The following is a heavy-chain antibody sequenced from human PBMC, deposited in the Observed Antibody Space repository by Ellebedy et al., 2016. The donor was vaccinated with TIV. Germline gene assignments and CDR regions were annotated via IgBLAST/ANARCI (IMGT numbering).Heavy chain of an antibody. J-gene: IGHJ2*01. V-gene: IGHV3-23*01. CDR2: ISSTGSRT. CDR1: GFSFNSYA. CDR3: AKDGSSGWRNWYFDL. Sequence: GESLKISCAASGFSFNSYAMTWVRQAPGKGLEWVSTISSTGSRTYYADSVEGRFIISRDNSKKTLYLQMNSLRAEDTAVYYCAKDGSSGWRNWYFDLWGRGTLVTVSS. D-gene: IGHD6-19*01.